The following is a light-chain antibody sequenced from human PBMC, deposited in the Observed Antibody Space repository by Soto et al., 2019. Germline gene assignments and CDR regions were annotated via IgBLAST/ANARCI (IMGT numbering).Light chain of an antibody. Sequence: QSALTQPVSVSGSPGQSITISCTGTSSDVGGYHYVSWYQQHPGKAPKLMIYEVSNRPSGVSNRFSGSKSGNTASLTISGLQAEDEADYYCSSYTSSNTVVFGGGTKLTVL. CDR1: SSDVGGYHY. J-gene: IGLJ2*01. CDR2: EVS. CDR3: SSYTSSNTVV. V-gene: IGLV2-14*01.